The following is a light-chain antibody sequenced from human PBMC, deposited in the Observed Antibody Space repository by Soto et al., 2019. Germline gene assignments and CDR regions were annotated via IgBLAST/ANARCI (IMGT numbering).Light chain of an antibody. J-gene: IGKJ2*01. CDR2: AAS. CDR3: QLYGSSPPRYT. Sequence: DIVLTQSPGTLYLSPGERATLSCRASQSVSSNYLAWYQQKRGQAPRLLIYAASARATGIPDRFSGSGSGTDFTLTISRLEPEDFAVYFCQLYGSSPPRYTFGQGTKLEIK. V-gene: IGKV3-20*01. CDR1: QSVSSNY.